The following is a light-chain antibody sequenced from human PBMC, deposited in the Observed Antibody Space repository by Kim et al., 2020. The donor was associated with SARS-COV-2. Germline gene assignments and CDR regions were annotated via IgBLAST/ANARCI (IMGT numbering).Light chain of an antibody. CDR1: QSITRSN. J-gene: IGKJ1*01. CDR2: GAS. CDR3: QQYGSSPRT. Sequence: SPGERAPLSCRASQSITRSNLAWYQQKPGQAPRLLIYGASSRATGIPDRFSGSGSGTDFTLTISRLGPEDFAVYYCQQYGSSPRTFGQGTKVDIK. V-gene: IGKV3-20*01.